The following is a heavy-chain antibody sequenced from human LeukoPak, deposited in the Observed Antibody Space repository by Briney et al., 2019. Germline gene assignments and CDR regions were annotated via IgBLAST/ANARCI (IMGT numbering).Heavy chain of an antibody. V-gene: IGHV3-48*03. J-gene: IGHJ6*04. CDR3: ARNYGMDV. Sequence: GGSPRLSCAASGFTFSSYEMNWVRQAPGKGLEWVSYISNNARTIYYADSVKGRFTISRDNAKNSLYLQMNSLRAEDTAVYYCARNYGMDVWGKGTTVTVSS. CDR2: ISNNARTI. CDR1: GFTFSSYE.